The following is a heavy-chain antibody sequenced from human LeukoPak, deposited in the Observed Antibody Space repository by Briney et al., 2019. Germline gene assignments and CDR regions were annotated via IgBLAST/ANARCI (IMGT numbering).Heavy chain of an antibody. Sequence: GESLKISCAASGFTFSSYAMTWVRQAPGKGLEWVSAISGSGGSTHYTDSVKGRFTISRDNSKNILYLQMNSLRVEDTAVYYCARRSGDREFEYWGQGTLVAVSS. CDR1: GFTFSSYA. CDR2: ISGSGGST. J-gene: IGHJ4*02. CDR3: ARRSGDREFEY. V-gene: IGHV3-23*01. D-gene: IGHD7-27*01.